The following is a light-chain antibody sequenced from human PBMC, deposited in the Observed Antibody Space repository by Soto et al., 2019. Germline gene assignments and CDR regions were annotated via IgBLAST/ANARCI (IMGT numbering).Light chain of an antibody. Sequence: EIVLTQSPGTLSLSPGERATLSCRASQTLSSSYLAWYQQKPGQAPRLLIYGESSRATGIPDRFSGSASVTDFTLTISRLEPEDFAVYYCQQYGGSPSITFGQGTRLEI. CDR2: GES. V-gene: IGKV3-20*01. CDR1: QTLSSSY. J-gene: IGKJ5*01. CDR3: QQYGGSPSIT.